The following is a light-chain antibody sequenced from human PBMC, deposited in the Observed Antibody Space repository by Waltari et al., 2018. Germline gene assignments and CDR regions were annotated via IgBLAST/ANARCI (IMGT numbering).Light chain of an antibody. V-gene: IGLV2-8*01. CDR2: EVT. Sequence: QSALTQPPSASGSPGHSVTISCTGTSTDVGAFDYVSRYQPHPGRAPKVVISEVTKRPSGVPDRFSGSRSGNTAFLTVSGLQPEDEANYYCSSYAGTNNFVVFGGGTKLTVL. CDR3: SSYAGTNNFVV. J-gene: IGLJ2*01. CDR1: STDVGAFDY.